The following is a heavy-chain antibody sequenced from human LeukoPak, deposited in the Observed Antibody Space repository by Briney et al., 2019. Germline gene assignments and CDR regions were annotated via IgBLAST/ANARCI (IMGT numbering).Heavy chain of an antibody. J-gene: IGHJ4*02. CDR3: ASTHYYDSIGPFGDY. CDR1: GFTFSSYE. V-gene: IGHV3-48*03. Sequence: GGSLRLSCAASGFTFSSYEMNWVRQAPGKGLEWVSYISRSASTIYYADSVKGRFTISRDNAKNSLYLQMNSLRAEDTAVYYCASTHYYDSIGPFGDYWGQGTLVTVSS. D-gene: IGHD3-22*01. CDR2: ISRSASTI.